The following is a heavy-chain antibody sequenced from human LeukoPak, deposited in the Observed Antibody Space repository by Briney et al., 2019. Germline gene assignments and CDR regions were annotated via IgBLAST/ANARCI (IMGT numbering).Heavy chain of an antibody. Sequence: SETLSLTCTVSGGSVSSGSYYWSWIRQPPGKGLEWIGYIYYSGSTYYNPSLKSRVTISVDTSKNQLSLKLSSVTAADTAVYYCAREGYYDSNQLDYWGQGTLVTVSS. CDR3: AREGYYDSNQLDY. J-gene: IGHJ4*02. D-gene: IGHD3-22*01. V-gene: IGHV4-61*01. CDR2: IYYSGST. CDR1: GGSVSSGSYY.